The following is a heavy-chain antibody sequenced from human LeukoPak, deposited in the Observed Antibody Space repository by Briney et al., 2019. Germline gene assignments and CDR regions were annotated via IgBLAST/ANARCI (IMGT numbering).Heavy chain of an antibody. CDR1: GFSLRNYA. Sequence: GGSLRLSCVASGFSLRNYAIHWVRQAPGKGLEYVSVINTDGRITYYADSVRGRFTISRDNSKNTVYLQMGSLRGEDMAVYYCTRDGGSFCDFDYWGQGALVTVSS. CDR2: INTDGRIT. CDR3: TRDGGSFCDFDY. D-gene: IGHD1-26*01. V-gene: IGHV3-64*02. J-gene: IGHJ4*02.